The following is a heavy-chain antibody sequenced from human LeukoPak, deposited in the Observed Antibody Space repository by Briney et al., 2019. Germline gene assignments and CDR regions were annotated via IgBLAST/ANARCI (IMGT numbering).Heavy chain of an antibody. D-gene: IGHD6-13*01. Sequence: GGSLRLSCAASGFTFSSYAMSWVRQAPGKGLEWVSAISGSGGSTYYADSVKGRFTISRDNSKNTLYLQMNSLRAEDTAVYYCAKGDGSSWYKIYFDYWGQGTLVTVSS. J-gene: IGHJ4*02. CDR3: AKGDGSSWYKIYFDY. V-gene: IGHV3-23*01. CDR1: GFTFSSYA. CDR2: ISGSGGST.